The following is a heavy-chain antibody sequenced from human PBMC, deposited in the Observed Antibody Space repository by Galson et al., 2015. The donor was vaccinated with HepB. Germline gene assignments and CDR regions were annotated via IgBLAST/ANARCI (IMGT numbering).Heavy chain of an antibody. CDR2: ISYDGSNK. CDR1: GFTFSSYA. J-gene: IGHJ4*02. V-gene: IGHV3-30*04. D-gene: IGHD5-24*01. CDR3: ASLEMATIRN. Sequence: SLRLSCAASGFTFSSYAMHWVRQAPGKGLEWVAVISYDGSNKYYADSVKGRFTISRDNSKSTLYLQMNSLRAEDTAVYYCASLEMATIRNWGQGTLVTVSS.